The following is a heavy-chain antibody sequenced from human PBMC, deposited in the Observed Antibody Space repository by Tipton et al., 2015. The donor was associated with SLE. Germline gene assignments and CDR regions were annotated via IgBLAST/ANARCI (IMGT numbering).Heavy chain of an antibody. CDR1: GFTFSDYY. V-gene: IGHV3-11*04. CDR2: ISSSGSTI. CDR3: AKGAGYYDSSEYFQH. J-gene: IGHJ1*01. D-gene: IGHD3-22*01. Sequence: SLRLSCAASGFTFSDYYMSWIRQAPGKGLEWVSYISSSGSTIYYADSVKGRFTISRDNSKNTLYLQMNSLRAEDTAVYYCAKGAGYYDSSEYFQHWGQGTLVTVSS.